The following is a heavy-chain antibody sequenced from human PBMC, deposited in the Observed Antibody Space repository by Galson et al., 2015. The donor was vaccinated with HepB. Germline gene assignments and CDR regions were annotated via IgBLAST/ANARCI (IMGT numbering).Heavy chain of an antibody. V-gene: IGHV3-30*04. D-gene: IGHD2-15*01. CDR1: GFTFSSYA. CDR3: ARGRKGKGRGGGSCYSLGCYYYYGMDV. J-gene: IGHJ6*02. CDR2: ISYDGSNK. Sequence: SLRLSCAASGFTFSSYAMHWVRQAPGKGLEWVAVISYDGSNKYYADSVKGRFTISRDNSKNTLYLQMNSLRAEDTAVYYCARGRKGKGRGGGSCYSLGCYYYYGMDVWGQGTTVTVSS.